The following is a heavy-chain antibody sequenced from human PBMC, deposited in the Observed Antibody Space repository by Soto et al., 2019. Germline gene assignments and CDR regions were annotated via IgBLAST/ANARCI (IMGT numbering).Heavy chain of an antibody. CDR2: INSDGSST. Sequence: EVQLVESGGGLVQPGGSLRLSCAASGFTFSSYWMHWARQAPGKGLVWVSRINSDGSSTSYADSVKGRFTISRDNAKNTLYLQMNSLRAEDTAVYYCARLYGVYWYFDLWGRGTLVTVSS. J-gene: IGHJ2*01. CDR1: GFTFSSYW. V-gene: IGHV3-74*01. D-gene: IGHD2-2*02. CDR3: ARLYGVYWYFDL.